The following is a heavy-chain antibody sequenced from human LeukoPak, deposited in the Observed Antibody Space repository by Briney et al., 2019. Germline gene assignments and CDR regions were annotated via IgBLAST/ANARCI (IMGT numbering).Heavy chain of an antibody. V-gene: IGHV3-30-3*01. Sequence: PGGSLRRPCAASGFTFSIYAMSWVRQAPGKGLGWVAVISYDGSNKYYADSVKGRFTISRDNSKNTLYLQMSSLRAEDTAVYYCARDRGYSSGPIDYWGQGTLVTVSS. CDR3: ARDRGYSSGPIDY. CDR1: GFTFSIYA. D-gene: IGHD6-19*01. CDR2: ISYDGSNK. J-gene: IGHJ4*02.